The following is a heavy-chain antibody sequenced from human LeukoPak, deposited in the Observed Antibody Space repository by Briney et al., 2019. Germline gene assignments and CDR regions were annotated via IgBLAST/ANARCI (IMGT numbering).Heavy chain of an antibody. D-gene: IGHD3-22*01. CDR2: IAVGSGNT. J-gene: IGHJ4*02. V-gene: IGHV1-58*02. CDR1: GFTFTSSS. Sequence: SVNVSYKDSGFTFTSSSMQWVRQARGQRLEWIGWIAVGSGNTNYAQKFQGRVTITRDMSTSTAYMELSSLRSEDTAVYYCAAVFGSGYYYYFDYWGQGTLVTVSS. CDR3: AAVFGSGYYYYFDY.